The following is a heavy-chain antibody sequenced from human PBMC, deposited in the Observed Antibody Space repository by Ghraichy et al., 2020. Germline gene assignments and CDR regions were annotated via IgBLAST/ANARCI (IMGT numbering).Heavy chain of an antibody. J-gene: IGHJ3*02. Sequence: GESLNISCAASGFTFSSYWMSWVRQAPGKGLEWVANIKQDGSEKYYVDSVKGRFTISRDNAKNSLYLQMNSLRAEDTAVYYCARSSLLRSDAFDIWGQGTMVTVSS. CDR3: ARSSLLRSDAFDI. CDR2: IKQDGSEK. CDR1: GFTFSSYW. V-gene: IGHV3-7*01. D-gene: IGHD4-17*01.